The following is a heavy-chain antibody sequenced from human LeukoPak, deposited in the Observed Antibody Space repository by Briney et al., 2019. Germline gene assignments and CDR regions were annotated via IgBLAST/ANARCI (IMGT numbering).Heavy chain of an antibody. D-gene: IGHD5-18*01. Sequence: TGGSLRLSCAASGFTFSSYAMHWVRQAPGKGLEWVAVISYDGSNKYYADSVKGRFTISRDNSKNTLYLQMNSLRAEDTAVYYCARERRGYGYGLNDAFDIWGQGTVVTVSS. V-gene: IGHV3-30*04. J-gene: IGHJ3*02. CDR2: ISYDGSNK. CDR1: GFTFSSYA. CDR3: ARERRGYGYGLNDAFDI.